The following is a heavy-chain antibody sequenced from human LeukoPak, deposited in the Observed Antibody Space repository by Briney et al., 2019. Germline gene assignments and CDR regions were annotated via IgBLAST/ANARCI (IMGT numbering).Heavy chain of an antibody. CDR2: INSDGTDT. CDR1: GFTFSSYW. D-gene: IGHD5-24*01. J-gene: IGHJ3*02. V-gene: IGHV3-74*01. CDR3: AREARGGYNLDAFDI. Sequence: TGGSLRLSCVASGFTFSSYWMDWVRQAPGKGLVWVSRINSDGTDTRYADPVKGRFTISRDNAKNTLHLQMNSLRAEDTAVYYCAREARGGYNLDAFDIWGQGTMVTVSS.